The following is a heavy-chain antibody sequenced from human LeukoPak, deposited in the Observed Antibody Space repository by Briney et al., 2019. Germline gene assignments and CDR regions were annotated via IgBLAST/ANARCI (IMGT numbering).Heavy chain of an antibody. J-gene: IGHJ4*02. Sequence: GGSLRLSCAASGFTFNNAWMSWVRQAPGKGLEWVGRIKSKTDSGTADYAAPVKRRFTISRDDSKSTLYLQMNSLKTEDTAVYYCTTDPQRGYYFDYWGQGTLVTVSS. CDR1: GFTFNNAW. D-gene: IGHD5-24*01. CDR2: IKSKTDSGTA. CDR3: TTDPQRGYYFDY. V-gene: IGHV3-15*01.